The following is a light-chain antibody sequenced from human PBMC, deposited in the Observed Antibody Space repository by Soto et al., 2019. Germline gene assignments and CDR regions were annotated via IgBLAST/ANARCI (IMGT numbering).Light chain of an antibody. V-gene: IGLV1-40*01. J-gene: IGLJ2*01. CDR3: QSYDSSLRVVL. Sequence: QSVLTQPPSVSGAPGQRVTISCTGSSSNIGPGYDVHWYQQLPGTAPKVLIYGNNNRPSGVLDRFSGSKSGTSASLAITGLQAEDEGDYYCQSYDSSLRVVLFGGGTKLTVL. CDR1: SSNIGPGYD. CDR2: GNN.